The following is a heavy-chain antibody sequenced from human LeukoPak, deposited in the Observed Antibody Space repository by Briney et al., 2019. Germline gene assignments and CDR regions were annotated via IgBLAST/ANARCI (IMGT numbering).Heavy chain of an antibody. CDR1: GDSISNHY. D-gene: IGHD3-10*01. CDR2: VFSSGST. Sequence: SETLSLTCTVSGDSISNHYWNWIRQPPGKGLEWIGYVFSSGSTDYNPSLKSRVTISLDTSRNLFSLSLTSVTAADTAVYYCGRHLGGSSGSFYTDYWGQGTLVTVSS. J-gene: IGHJ4*02. CDR3: GRHLGGSSGSFYTDY. V-gene: IGHV4-59*08.